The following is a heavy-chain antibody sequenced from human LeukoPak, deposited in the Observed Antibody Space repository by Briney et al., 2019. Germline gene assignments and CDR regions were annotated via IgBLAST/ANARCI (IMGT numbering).Heavy chain of an antibody. J-gene: IGHJ4*02. D-gene: IGHD2-15*01. Sequence: GGSLRLSCAASGFTFSSYAVNWVRQAPGKGLEWVSVIGPSGGTTYYQDSVKGRVTISRDNSKDTLYLQMDSLRDEDTAVYYCARESGGGTRLIDYWGQGTPVTVSS. CDR3: ARESGGGTRLIDY. CDR1: GFTFSSYA. CDR2: IGPSGGTT. V-gene: IGHV3-23*01.